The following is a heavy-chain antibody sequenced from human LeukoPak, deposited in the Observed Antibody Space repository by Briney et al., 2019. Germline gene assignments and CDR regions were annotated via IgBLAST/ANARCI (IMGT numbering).Heavy chain of an antibody. J-gene: IGHJ4*02. CDR3: ARGRMTTVTTATLDY. CDR1: GGSISSYY. Sequence: SETLSLTCTVSGGSISSYYWSWIRQPPGKGLEWIGYIYYSGSTNYNPSLKSRVTISVDTSKNQFSLKLSSVTAADTAVYYCARGRMTTVTTATLDYWGQGTLVTVSS. D-gene: IGHD4-17*01. V-gene: IGHV4-59*01. CDR2: IYYSGST.